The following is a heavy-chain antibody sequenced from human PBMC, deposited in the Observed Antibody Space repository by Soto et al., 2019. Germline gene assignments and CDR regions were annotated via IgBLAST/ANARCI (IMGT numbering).Heavy chain of an antibody. D-gene: IGHD3-3*01. Sequence: ASVKVSCKASGGTFSSYAISWVRQAPGQGLEWMGGIIPIFGTANYAQKFQGRVTITADESTSTAYMELSSLRSEDTAVYYCARARLKYDFWSGYLHYYYGMDVWG. V-gene: IGHV1-69*13. CDR3: ARARLKYDFWSGYLHYYYGMDV. CDR1: GGTFSSYA. CDR2: IIPIFGTA. J-gene: IGHJ6*02.